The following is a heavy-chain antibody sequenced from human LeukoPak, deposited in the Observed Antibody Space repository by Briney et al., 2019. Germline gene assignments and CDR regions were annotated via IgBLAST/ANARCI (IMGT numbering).Heavy chain of an antibody. J-gene: IGHJ6*02. D-gene: IGHD2-2*01. CDR3: GKANYQMLAPNHPCGMDV. CDR1: GFTFDDYA. V-gene: IGHV3-9*01. Sequence: PGGSLRLSCAASGFTFDDYAMHWVRQAPGKGLEWVSGISWNSNNIDYAGSVKGRFTTSRDSAKNSLYLQMNSLRAEDTALYYCGKANYQMLAPNHPCGMDVWGQGTTVTVSS. CDR2: ISWNSNNI.